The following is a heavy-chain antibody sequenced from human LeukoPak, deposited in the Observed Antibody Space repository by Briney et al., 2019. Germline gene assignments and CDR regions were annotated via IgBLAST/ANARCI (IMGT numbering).Heavy chain of an antibody. CDR3: AREGAYCSGTDCFATTVDA. D-gene: IGHD2-15*01. CDR2: VDLGGST. V-gene: IGHV4-61*02. Sequence: PSQTLSLTCNVSGYSISSGDYYWTWIRQPAGKGLEWIGRVDLGGSTSYNPSLISRVTVSVDPSKNQFSLSLTSVTAADTATYYCAREGAYCSGTDCFATTVDAWGPGALVTVSS. J-gene: IGHJ5*02. CDR1: GYSISSGDYY.